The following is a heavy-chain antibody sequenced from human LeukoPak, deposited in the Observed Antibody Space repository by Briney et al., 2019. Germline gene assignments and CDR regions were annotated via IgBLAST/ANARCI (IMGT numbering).Heavy chain of an antibody. J-gene: IGHJ4*02. CDR1: GFTFSSCG. D-gene: IGHD1-26*01. V-gene: IGHV3-23*01. Sequence: GGSLRLSCAASGFTFSSCGMSWVRQAPGKGLEWVSAISGSGGATYYAGSVKGRFTISRDNSKNTVYLQMNSLRVEDTAIYYCAKQGGTYSGSLDYWGQGTLVTVSS. CDR2: ISGSGGAT. CDR3: AKQGGTYSGSLDY.